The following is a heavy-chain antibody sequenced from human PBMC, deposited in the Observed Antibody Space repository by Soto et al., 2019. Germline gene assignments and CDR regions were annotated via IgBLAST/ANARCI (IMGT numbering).Heavy chain of an antibody. CDR3: AKDRRAGGNSAFYFDF. CDR1: GGTFSSYA. V-gene: IGHV1-69*05. D-gene: IGHD3-16*01. CDR2: IIPIFGTA. Sequence: SVKASCKASGGTFSSYAISWVRQAPGQGLEWMGGIIPIFGTANYAQKFQGRFTISRDNSHNTLYLQVHSLTAEDTAVYYCAKDRRAGGNSAFYFDFWGQGAQVTVSS. J-gene: IGHJ4*02.